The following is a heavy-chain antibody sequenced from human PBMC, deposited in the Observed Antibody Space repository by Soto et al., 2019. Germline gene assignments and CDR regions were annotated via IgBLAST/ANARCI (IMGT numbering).Heavy chain of an antibody. D-gene: IGHD5-12*01. CDR3: ARVGYNDYDLPD. Sequence: EVQLVESGGGLVKPGGSLRLSCAASGFNFNSYTINWVRQAPGKRLEWLSSISSSGYIFSTDSVRGRFTISRDNAKNSVYLQMNSLAAEDTAVYYCARVGYNDYDLPDWGQGTLVTVSS. J-gene: IGHJ4*02. CDR2: ISSSGYI. V-gene: IGHV3-21*01. CDR1: GFNFNSYT.